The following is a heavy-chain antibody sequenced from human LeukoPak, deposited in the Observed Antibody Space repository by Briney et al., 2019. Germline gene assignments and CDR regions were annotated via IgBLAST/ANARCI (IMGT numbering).Heavy chain of an antibody. J-gene: IGHJ4*02. D-gene: IGHD6-19*01. CDR1: AFIFSGHW. CDR3: AKWSGGWYGFDY. Sequence: GGSLRLSCEGSAFIFSGHWMNWVRQAPGKGLEWVSAISGSGGSTYYADSVKGRFTISRDNSKNTLYLQMNSLRAEDTAVYYCAKWSGGWYGFDYWGQGTLVTVSS. CDR2: ISGSGGST. V-gene: IGHV3-23*01.